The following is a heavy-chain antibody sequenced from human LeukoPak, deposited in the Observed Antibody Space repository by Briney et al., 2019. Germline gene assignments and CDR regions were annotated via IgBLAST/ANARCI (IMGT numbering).Heavy chain of an antibody. V-gene: IGHV3-48*03. CDR1: GFIFSSYE. Sequence: PGESLRLSCAASGFIFSSYEMNWVRQAPGKGLEWVLYISSGGSAIYYADSVKGRFTIPRDNAKNSLYLQMNSLRAEDTAVYYCASVGRQWLVFDYWGQGTLVTVSS. CDR3: ASVGRQWLVFDY. J-gene: IGHJ4*02. CDR2: ISSGGSAI. D-gene: IGHD6-19*01.